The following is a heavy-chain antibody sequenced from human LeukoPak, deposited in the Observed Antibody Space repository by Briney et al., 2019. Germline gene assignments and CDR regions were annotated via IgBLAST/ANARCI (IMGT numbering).Heavy chain of an antibody. V-gene: IGHV3-20*04. J-gene: IGHJ4*02. D-gene: IGHD3-10*01. Sequence: GGSLRLSCAASGFTFDDYGMSWVRQAPGKGLEWVSGINWNGGSTGYADSVKGRFTISRDNAKNSLYLQMNSLRAEDTALYYCARAKGTMVRGASYSDYWGQGTLVTVSS. CDR1: GFTFDDYG. CDR2: INWNGGST. CDR3: ARAKGTMVRGASYSDY.